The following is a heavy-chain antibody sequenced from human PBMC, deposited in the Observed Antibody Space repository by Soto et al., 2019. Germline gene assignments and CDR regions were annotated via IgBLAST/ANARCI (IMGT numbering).Heavy chain of an antibody. CDR2: ISRSGSDI. CDR1: GFTFSDYS. Sequence: PGGSLRLSCAASGFTFSDYSMNWVRQAPGKGLEWVSYISRSGSDIYYADSVKGRFTISRDNAKNSLFLQMNSLSAEDTAVYYCATVGYCSSTSCQTRYYYYGMDVWGQGTTVTVSS. CDR3: ATVGYCSSTSCQTRYYYYGMDV. D-gene: IGHD2-2*03. J-gene: IGHJ6*02. V-gene: IGHV3-11*01.